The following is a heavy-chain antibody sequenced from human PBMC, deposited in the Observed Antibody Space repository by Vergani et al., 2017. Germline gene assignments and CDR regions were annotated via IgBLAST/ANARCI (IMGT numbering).Heavy chain of an antibody. D-gene: IGHD3-22*01. Sequence: VQMVESGGGLVKPGGSLRLSCVASGFTFSSYGMHWVRQAPGKGLEWVAFIRYDGSNKYYADSVKGRFTISRDNSKNTLYLQMNSLRAGDTAVYYCAKGITMIVVVSPFDYGGQGTLVTVSS. V-gene: IGHV3-30*02. CDR2: IRYDGSNK. J-gene: IGHJ4*02. CDR3: AKGITMIVVVSPFDY. CDR1: GFTFSSYG.